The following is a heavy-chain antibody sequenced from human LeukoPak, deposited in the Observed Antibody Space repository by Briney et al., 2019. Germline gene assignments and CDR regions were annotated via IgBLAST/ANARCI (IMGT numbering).Heavy chain of an antibody. Sequence: PGGSLRLSCAASGFTFSSYWMSWVRQAPGKGLEWVSYISSSSSTIYYADSVKGRFTISRDNAKNSLYLQMNSLRAEDTAVYYCARSNSYGYFDYWGQGTLVTVSS. CDR3: ARSNSYGYFDY. J-gene: IGHJ4*02. D-gene: IGHD5-18*01. CDR2: ISSSSSTI. V-gene: IGHV3-48*01. CDR1: GFTFSSYW.